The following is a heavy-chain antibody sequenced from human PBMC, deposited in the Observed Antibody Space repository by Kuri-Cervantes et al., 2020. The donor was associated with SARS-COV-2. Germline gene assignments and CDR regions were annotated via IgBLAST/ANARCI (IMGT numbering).Heavy chain of an antibody. Sequence: GGSLRLSCAASGFTFSSYGMHWVRQAPGKGLEWVAFIRYDGSNKYYADSVKGRFTISRDNSKNTLYLQMNSLRAEDTAVYYCARPSGWQLWFSWYFDLWGRGTLVPSPQ. J-gene: IGHJ2*01. CDR1: GFTFSSYG. V-gene: IGHV3-30*02. CDR2: IRYDGSNK. CDR3: ARPSGWQLWFSWYFDL. D-gene: IGHD5-18*01.